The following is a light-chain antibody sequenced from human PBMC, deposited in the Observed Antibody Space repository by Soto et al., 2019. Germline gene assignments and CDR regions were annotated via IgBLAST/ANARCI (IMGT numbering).Light chain of an antibody. CDR2: EVS. Sequence: DVVLTQTPRSLSVTPGQPASISCTSSQSLLYSDGRTYVYWYLQKPGQPPQLLIHEVSNRFSGVPDRFGVSGSGTDFTLKISRVEAEEVGVCYCMQSTQRPTTFGGGTNVEIK. CDR1: QSLLYSDGRTY. J-gene: IGKJ4*01. V-gene: IGKV2D-29*01. CDR3: MQSTQRPTT.